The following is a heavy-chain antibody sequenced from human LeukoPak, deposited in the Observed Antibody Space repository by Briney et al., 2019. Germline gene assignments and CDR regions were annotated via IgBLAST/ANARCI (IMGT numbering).Heavy chain of an antibody. CDR3: ARDETYYDILTAYTLPHNWFDP. V-gene: IGHV4-61*02. J-gene: IGHJ5*02. D-gene: IGHD3-9*01. CDR2: IYTRGGT. CDR1: GGSISSGSYY. Sequence: PSETLSLTCTVSGGSISSGSYYWNWIRQPAGKGLEWIGRIYTRGGTSYNPSLKSRVSISMDTSKNQFSLKLNSVTAADTAVYYCARDETYYDILTAYTLPHNWFDPWGQGTLVTVSS.